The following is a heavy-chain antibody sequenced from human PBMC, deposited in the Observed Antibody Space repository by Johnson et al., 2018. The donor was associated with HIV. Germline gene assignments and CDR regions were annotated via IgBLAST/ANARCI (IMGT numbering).Heavy chain of an antibody. CDR3: ATGYSGSPLGDTFDI. Sequence: VQLVESGGGLVQPGGSLRLSCAAYGFTVSSNYMSWVRQAPGKGLEWVSVIYSGGSTYYADSVKGRFTISRDNSKNTLYLQMNSLRAEDTAVYYCATGYSGSPLGDTFDIWGQGTMVNVSS. V-gene: IGHV3-66*01. CDR2: IYSGGST. J-gene: IGHJ3*02. D-gene: IGHD1-26*01. CDR1: GFTVSSNY.